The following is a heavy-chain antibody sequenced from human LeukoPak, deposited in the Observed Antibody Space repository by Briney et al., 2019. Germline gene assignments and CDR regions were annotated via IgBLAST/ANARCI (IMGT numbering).Heavy chain of an antibody. CDR1: GDSISPYY. D-gene: IGHD6-13*01. CDR2: IYYSGDT. CDR3: ARARPRAIFSSWYNWFDP. Sequence: SETLSLTCVVSGDSISPYYWNWIRQSPGKGLEWIGYIYYSGDTNYNPSLKSRVTMSVDTSKNQFSLKLSSVTAADTAVYYCARARPRAIFSSWYNWFDPWGQGTLVTVSS. J-gene: IGHJ5*02. V-gene: IGHV4-59*12.